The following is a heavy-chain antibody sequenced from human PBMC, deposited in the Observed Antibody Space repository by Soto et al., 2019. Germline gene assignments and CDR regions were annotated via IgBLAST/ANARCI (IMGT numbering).Heavy chain of an antibody. CDR1: GFTFSSNS. D-gene: IGHD5-12*01. CDR2: ISSSSSYI. CDR3: ARLPTRGATIRDY. Sequence: GGSLRLSCAASGFTFSSNSMNWVRQAPGKGLEWVSSISSSSSYIYYAGSVKGRFTISRVNAKNSLYLQMNGLRAEDTAVYYCARLPTRGATIRDYWGQGTLVTVSS. J-gene: IGHJ4*02. V-gene: IGHV3-21*01.